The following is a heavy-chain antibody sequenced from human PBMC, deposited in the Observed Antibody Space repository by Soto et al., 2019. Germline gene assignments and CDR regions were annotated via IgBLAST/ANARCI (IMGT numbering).Heavy chain of an antibody. CDR2: IYYSGNT. J-gene: IGHJ5*02. Sequence: SETLSLTCSVSGGSISSGYYYWSWIRQPPGKGLEWIGNIYYSGNTYYNPSLKSRLIISIDTSKNQFSLKVGSMTAADTAVYYCARDMHAGFTHYFDPWGQGNLVTVSS. D-gene: IGHD1-26*01. CDR3: ARDMHAGFTHYFDP. CDR1: GGSISSGYYY. V-gene: IGHV4-30-4*02.